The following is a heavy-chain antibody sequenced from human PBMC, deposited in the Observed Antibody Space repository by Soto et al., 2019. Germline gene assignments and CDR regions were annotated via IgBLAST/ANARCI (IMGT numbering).Heavy chain of an antibody. D-gene: IGHD5-12*01. CDR1: GGTFSSLG. CDR2: IIPISGRT. CDR3: GTRGTQGRWLEFADS. Sequence: QVQLLQSGAEVKRPGSSVKVSCEASGGTFSSLGFTWVRQAPGQGLEWMGGIIPISGRTTFAQKYQGRVTITADESARATYLELTTLTSAHTAMYCCGTRGTQGRWLEFADSWGQGTLVTVPS. V-gene: IGHV1-69*01. J-gene: IGHJ4*02.